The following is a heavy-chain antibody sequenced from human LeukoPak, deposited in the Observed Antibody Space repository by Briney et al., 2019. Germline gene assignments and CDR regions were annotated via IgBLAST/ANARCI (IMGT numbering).Heavy chain of an antibody. CDR2: IYYSGST. CDR1: GGSISSGGYY. Sequence: SETLPLTCTVSGGSISSGGYYWSWIRQHPGKGLEWIGYIYYSGSTYYNPSLKSRVTISVDTSKNQFSLKLSSVTAADTAAYYCARDRGVPHAFDIWGQGTMVTVSS. D-gene: IGHD1-1*01. V-gene: IGHV4-31*03. CDR3: ARDRGVPHAFDI. J-gene: IGHJ3*02.